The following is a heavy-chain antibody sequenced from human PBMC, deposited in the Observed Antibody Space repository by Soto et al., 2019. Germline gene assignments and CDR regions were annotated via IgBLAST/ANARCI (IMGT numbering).Heavy chain of an antibody. CDR3: ARVYGDYVSGSLDY. CDR1: GYTFTSYP. Sequence: QVQLVQSGAEVKKPGASVKVSCKASGYTFTSYPIHWVRQAPGQRLEWVGWINAGNGNTKYSQSLQGRVTISRDTAASTVYVELSSLRSEDTAVYYCARVYGDYVSGSLDYWGQGTLVTVSS. D-gene: IGHD4-17*01. V-gene: IGHV1-3*01. J-gene: IGHJ4*02. CDR2: INAGNGNT.